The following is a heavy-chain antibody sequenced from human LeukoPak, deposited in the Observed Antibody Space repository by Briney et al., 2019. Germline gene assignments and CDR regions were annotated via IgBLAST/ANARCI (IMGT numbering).Heavy chain of an antibody. V-gene: IGHV1-69*01. D-gene: IGHD3-10*01. CDR2: IIPIFGTA. Sequence: SVKVSCKASGGTFSSYAISWVRQAPGQGLEWMGGIIPIFGTANYAQKFQSRVTITADESTGTAYMELSSLRSEDTAVYYCARGGFGGSGSYYIPIYYGMDVWGQGTTVTVSS. CDR1: GGTFSSYA. CDR3: ARGGFGGSGSYYIPIYYGMDV. J-gene: IGHJ6*02.